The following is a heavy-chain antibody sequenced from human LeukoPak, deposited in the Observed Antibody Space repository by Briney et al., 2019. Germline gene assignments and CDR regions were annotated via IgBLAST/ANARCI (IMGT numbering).Heavy chain of an antibody. J-gene: IGHJ5*02. D-gene: IGHD3-9*01. CDR2: IYASGST. Sequence: SGTLSLTCTVSGGSIGSYYWNWIRQSAGKRLEWIGRIYASGSTDYNPSVKSRLTMSVDTSKNQFSLKLTSVTAADTAVYYCARSILVRYFDRLWFDPWGQGTLVTVSS. V-gene: IGHV4-4*07. CDR3: ARSILVRYFDRLWFDP. CDR1: GGSIGSYY.